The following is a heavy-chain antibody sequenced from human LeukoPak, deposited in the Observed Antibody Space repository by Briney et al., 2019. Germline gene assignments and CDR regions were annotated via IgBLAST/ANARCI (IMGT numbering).Heavy chain of an antibody. D-gene: IGHD2-15*01. Sequence: PGGSLRLSCAASGFTFSSYWMSWVRQAPGKGLKWVANIKQDGSEKYYVDSVKGRFIISRDNAKNSLYLQMNSLRAEDTAVYYCARDDDSGGSWTALYWGQGTLVTVSS. CDR2: IKQDGSEK. J-gene: IGHJ4*02. CDR3: ARDDDSGGSWTALY. CDR1: GFTFSSYW. V-gene: IGHV3-7*01.